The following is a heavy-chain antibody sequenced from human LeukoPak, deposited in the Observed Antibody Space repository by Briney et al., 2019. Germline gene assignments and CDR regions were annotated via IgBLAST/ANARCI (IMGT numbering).Heavy chain of an antibody. CDR2: INHSGST. CDR1: GGSFSGYY. CDR3: ARGDYGDSNFDY. J-gene: IGHJ4*02. Sequence: SETLSLTCAVYGGSFSGYYWSWIRQPPGKGLEWIGEINHSGSTSYNPSLKSRVTISVDSSKNQFSLKLSSVTAADTAVYYCARGDYGDSNFDYWGQGTLVTVSS. V-gene: IGHV4-34*01. D-gene: IGHD4-17*01.